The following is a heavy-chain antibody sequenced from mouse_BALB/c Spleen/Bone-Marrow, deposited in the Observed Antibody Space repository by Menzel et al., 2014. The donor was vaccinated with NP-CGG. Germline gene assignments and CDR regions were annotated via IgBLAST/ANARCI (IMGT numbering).Heavy chain of an antibody. D-gene: IGHD3-3*01. J-gene: IGHJ3*01. CDR1: GYTFTSYY. Sequence: QVQLKQSGTELVKPGASVKLSCKASGYTFTSYYMFWVKQRPGQGLEWIGEINPSNGGTVFNEKFKSKVTLTVDKSSSTAYIQLSGLTSEDSAVHYCIRSAGTGFAYWGQGTLVTVS. CDR2: INPSNGGT. V-gene: IGHV1-53*01. CDR3: IRSAGTGFAY.